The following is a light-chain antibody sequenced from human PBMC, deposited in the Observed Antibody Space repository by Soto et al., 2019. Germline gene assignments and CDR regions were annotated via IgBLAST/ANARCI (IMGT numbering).Light chain of an antibody. V-gene: IGKV1-5*03. CDR1: QSISSW. J-gene: IGKJ1*01. CDR2: KAA. CDR3: QQYNSLWT. Sequence: DIQMTQSPSTLSASVGDRVTITCRASQSISSWLAWYQQKPGKAPKLLIYKAANLESRVPSRFSGSGSGTEFTLTISSMRPDYLATYYCQQYNSLWTFGQGTKVEIK.